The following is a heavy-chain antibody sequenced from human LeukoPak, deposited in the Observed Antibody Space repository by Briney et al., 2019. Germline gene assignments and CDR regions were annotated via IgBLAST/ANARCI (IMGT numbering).Heavy chain of an antibody. J-gene: IGHJ4*02. CDR2: ISSKADGGTI. CDR3: STTPGEELDY. V-gene: IGHV3-49*04. Sequence: GRSLRLSCTASGFTFDDYAMSWVRQAPGKGLEWVGFISSKADGGTIQYAASVKGRFTISRDDSKNTLYLQMNSLKTEDTAVYYCSTTPGEELDYWGQGTLVTVSS. D-gene: IGHD3-16*01. CDR1: GFTFDDYA.